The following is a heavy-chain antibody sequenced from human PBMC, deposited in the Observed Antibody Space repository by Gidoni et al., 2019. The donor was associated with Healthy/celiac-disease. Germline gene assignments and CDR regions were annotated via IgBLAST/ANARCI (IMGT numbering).Heavy chain of an antibody. D-gene: IGHD3-3*01. J-gene: IGHJ6*02. CDR1: GFPFSSYW. Sequence: EVQLVESGGGLVQPGGSLRLSCAASGFPFSSYWMHWVRQAPGKGLVWVSRINSDGSSTSYADSVKGRFTISRDNAKNTLYLQMNSLRAEDTAVYYCARDLAIFGVVINYYYGMDVWGQGTTVTVSS. CDR2: INSDGSST. V-gene: IGHV3-74*01. CDR3: ARDLAIFGVVINYYYGMDV.